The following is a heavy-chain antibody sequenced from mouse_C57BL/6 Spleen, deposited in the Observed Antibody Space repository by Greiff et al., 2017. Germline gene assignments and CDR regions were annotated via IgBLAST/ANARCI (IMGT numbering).Heavy chain of an antibody. CDR1: GFSLTSYG. CDR3: AEPHYYGSTYWYFDV. D-gene: IGHD1-1*01. CDR2: IWRGGST. V-gene: IGHV2-5*01. J-gene: IGHJ1*03. Sequence: QVQLQQSGPGLVQPSQSLSITCTVSGFSLTSYGVHWVRQSPGKGLEWLGVIWRGGSTDYNAAFMSRLSITKDNSKSQVFFKMNSLQADDTAIYYCAEPHYYGSTYWYFDVWGTGTTVTVSS.